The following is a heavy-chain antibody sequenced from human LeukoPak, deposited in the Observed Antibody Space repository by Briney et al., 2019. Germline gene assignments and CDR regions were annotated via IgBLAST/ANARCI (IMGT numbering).Heavy chain of an antibody. CDR3: AREPLWFGEPTGAFDI. V-gene: IGHV4-30-2*01. CDR2: IYHSGST. D-gene: IGHD3-10*01. Sequence: PSETLSLTCAVSGGSISSGGYSWSWIRQPPGKGLEWIGYIYHSGSTYYNPSLKSRVTISVDRSKNQFSLKLSSVTAADTAVYYCAREPLWFGEPTGAFDIWGQGTMVTVSS. CDR1: GGSISSGGYS. J-gene: IGHJ3*02.